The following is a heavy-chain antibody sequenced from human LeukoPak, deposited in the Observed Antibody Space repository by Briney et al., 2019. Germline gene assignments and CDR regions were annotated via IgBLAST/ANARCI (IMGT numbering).Heavy chain of an antibody. V-gene: IGHV3-23*01. J-gene: IGHJ5*01. CDR2: ISGTGGAT. Sequence: GGSLRLSCVASGFNFGNYAMSWVRKAPGKGLQWVSQISGTGGATWYAGFARDRFTISRDNSKKTLYLQMSGLGVEDTAMYYCVKDPRDTYGTNWFVSWGQGTLLIVSS. CDR3: VKDPRDTYGTNWFVS. D-gene: IGHD2-21*01. CDR1: GFNFGNYA.